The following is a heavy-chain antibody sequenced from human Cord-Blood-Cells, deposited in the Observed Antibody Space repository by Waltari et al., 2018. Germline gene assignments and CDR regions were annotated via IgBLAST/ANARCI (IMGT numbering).Heavy chain of an antibody. J-gene: IGHJ3*02. CDR1: GYTFTSYA. Sequence: QVQLVQSGAEVKKPGASVKVSCKASGYTFTSYAMHWVRQAPGQRLEGMAWINAGNGNTKYSQKFQGRVSITRDTSASTAYMELSSRRSEDTAVYYCARGDNWNYDAFDIWGQGTMVTVSS. V-gene: IGHV1-3*01. D-gene: IGHD1-7*01. CDR2: INAGNGNT. CDR3: ARGDNWNYDAFDI.